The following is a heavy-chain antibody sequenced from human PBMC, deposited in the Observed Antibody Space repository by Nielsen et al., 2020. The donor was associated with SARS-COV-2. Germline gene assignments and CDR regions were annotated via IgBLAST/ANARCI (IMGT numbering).Heavy chain of an antibody. Sequence: SETLFLTCTVSGSSISSGGYYWSWIRHHPGKGLEWIGYIYFSGRTCYNPSLKSRVTISVDTSKNQFSLSLRSVTAADTAVYYCARESSGYDHYNYGMDVWGQGTTVTVSS. CDR2: IYFSGRT. J-gene: IGHJ6*02. V-gene: IGHV4-31*03. D-gene: IGHD5-12*01. CDR3: ARESSGYDHYNYGMDV. CDR1: GSSISSGGYY.